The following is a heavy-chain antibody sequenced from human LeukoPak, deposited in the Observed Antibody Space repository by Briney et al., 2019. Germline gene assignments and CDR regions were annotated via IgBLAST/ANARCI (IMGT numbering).Heavy chain of an antibody. D-gene: IGHD1-1*01. CDR1: GYTFTGYY. CDR3: AKTSEPRTGYFDY. CDR2: IRYDGSNK. J-gene: IGHJ4*02. V-gene: IGHV3-30*02. Sequence: SCKASGYTFTGYYMHWVRQAPGKGLEWVAFIRYDGSNKYYADSVKGRFTISRDNSKNTLYLQMNSLRAEDTAVYYCAKTSEPRTGYFDYWGQGTLVTVSS.